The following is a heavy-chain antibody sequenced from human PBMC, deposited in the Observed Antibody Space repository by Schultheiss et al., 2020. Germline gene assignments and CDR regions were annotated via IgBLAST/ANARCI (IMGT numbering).Heavy chain of an antibody. CDR2: ISWNSGSI. J-gene: IGHJ4*02. V-gene: IGHV3-9*01. CDR1: GFTFDDYA. D-gene: IGHD2/OR15-2a*01. Sequence: SLKISCAASGFTFDDYAMHWVRQAPGKGLEWVSGISWNSGSIGYADSVKGRFTISRDNAKNTLYLQMNRLRAEDSGVYFCARGNFQYGSDVYFDYWGQGALVTVSS. CDR3: ARGNFQYGSDVYFDY.